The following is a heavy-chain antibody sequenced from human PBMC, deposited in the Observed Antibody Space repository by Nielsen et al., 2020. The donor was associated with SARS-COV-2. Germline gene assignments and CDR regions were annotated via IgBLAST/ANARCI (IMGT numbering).Heavy chain of an antibody. CDR2: INPNSGGT. J-gene: IGHJ6*02. V-gene: IGHV1-2*02. CDR3: ARMILYDSSGWDPGYGMDV. CDR1: GYTFTGYY. D-gene: IGHD3-22*01. Sequence: ASVKVSCKASGYTFTGYYMHWVRQAPGQGLEWMGWINPNSGGTNYAQKLQGRVTMTTDTSTSTAYMELRSLRSDDTAVYYCARMILYDSSGWDPGYGMDVWGQGSTVTVSS.